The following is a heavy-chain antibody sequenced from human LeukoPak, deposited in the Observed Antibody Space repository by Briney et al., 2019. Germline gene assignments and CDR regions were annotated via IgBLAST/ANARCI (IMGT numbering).Heavy chain of an antibody. D-gene: IGHD1-1*01. CDR2: IRYDGSNK. CDR3: AKDGYIGFNFDY. CDR1: GFTFSSYG. V-gene: IGHV3-30*02. J-gene: IGHJ4*02. Sequence: QVQLVESGGGVVQPGGSLRLSCAASGFTFSSYGMHWVRQAPGKGLEWVAFIRYDGSNKYYADSVKGRFTISRDNSKNTLYLQLNSLRAEDTAVYYCAKDGYIGFNFDYWGQGTLATVSS.